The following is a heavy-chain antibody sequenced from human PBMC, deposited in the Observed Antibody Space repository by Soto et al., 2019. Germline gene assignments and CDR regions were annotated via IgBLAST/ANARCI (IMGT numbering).Heavy chain of an antibody. J-gene: IGHJ4*02. CDR1: GFTFSSYA. Sequence: SLRLSCAASGFTFSSYAMHWVRQAPGKGLEWVAVISYDGSNKYYADSVKGRFTISRDNSKNTLYLQTNSLRAEDTAVYYCARDLIPHRPVVVITPLDYWGQGTLVTVSS. V-gene: IGHV3-30-3*01. D-gene: IGHD3-22*01. CDR3: ARDLIPHRPVVVITPLDY. CDR2: ISYDGSNK.